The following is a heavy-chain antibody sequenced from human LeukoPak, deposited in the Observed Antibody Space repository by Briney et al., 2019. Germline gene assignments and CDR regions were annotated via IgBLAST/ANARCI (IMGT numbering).Heavy chain of an antibody. CDR3: ARAAMTTSDY. V-gene: IGHV4-59*08. CDR1: GGSISSYY. CDR2: IYYSGST. Sequence: SETLSLTCTVSGGSISSYYWSWIRQPPGKGLEWIGYIYYSGSTNYNPSLKSRVTISVDTSKNQFSLKLSSVTAADTAVYYCARAAMTTSDYWGQGTLVTVSS. D-gene: IGHD4-11*01. J-gene: IGHJ4*02.